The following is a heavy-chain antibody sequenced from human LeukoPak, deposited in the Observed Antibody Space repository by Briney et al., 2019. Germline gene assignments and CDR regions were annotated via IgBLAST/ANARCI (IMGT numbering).Heavy chain of an antibody. V-gene: IGHV4-39*01. CDR1: GGSTRSSYYY. D-gene: IGHD3-10*01. Sequence: PSETLSLTCTVSGGSTRSSYYYWGWIRQPPGKGLEWIGSIYDSGSTYYNPSLKGRVTISVDTSKNQFSLKLNSVTAAHTAVYYCASHYGPWGQGTLVTVSS. CDR3: ASHYGP. CDR2: IYDSGST. J-gene: IGHJ5*02.